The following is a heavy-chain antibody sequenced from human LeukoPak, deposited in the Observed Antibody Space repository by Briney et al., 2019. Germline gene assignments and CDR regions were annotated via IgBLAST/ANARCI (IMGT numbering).Heavy chain of an antibody. D-gene: IGHD2-15*01. CDR1: GFTFSSYA. CDR3: AKEVVYETDYYYYYGMDV. J-gene: IGHJ6*02. CDR2: ISGSGGST. V-gene: IGHV3-23*01. Sequence: GGSPRLSCAASGFTFSSYAMSWVRQAPGKGLEWVSAISGSGGSTYYADSVKGRFTISRDNSKNTLYLQMNSLRAEDTAVYYCAKEVVYETDYYYYYGMDVWGQGTTVTVSS.